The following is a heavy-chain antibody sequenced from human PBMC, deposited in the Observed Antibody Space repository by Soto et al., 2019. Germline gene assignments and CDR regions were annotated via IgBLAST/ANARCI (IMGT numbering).Heavy chain of an antibody. J-gene: IGHJ5*02. Sequence: SETLSLTCAVYGGSFSGYYWSWIRQPPGKGLEWIGEINHSGSTNYNPSLKSRVTISVDTSKNQFSLKLSSVTAADTAVYYCARGIGRSSRGFDPWGQGTLVTVSS. CDR2: INHSGST. D-gene: IGHD6-13*01. CDR1: GGSFSGYY. CDR3: ARGIGRSSRGFDP. V-gene: IGHV4-34*01.